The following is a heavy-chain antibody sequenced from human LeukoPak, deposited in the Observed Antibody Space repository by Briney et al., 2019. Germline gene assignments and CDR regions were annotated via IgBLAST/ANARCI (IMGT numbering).Heavy chain of an antibody. CDR1: GFTFSSYS. V-gene: IGHV3-21*01. J-gene: IGHJ4*02. Sequence: AGGSLRLSCAASGFTFSSYSMNWVRQAPGKGLEWVSSSSSSSSYIYYADSVKGRFTISRDNAKNSLYLQMNSLRAEDTAVYYCARDGAITMVRGVTFDYWGQGTLVTVSS. CDR3: ARDGAITMVRGVTFDY. CDR2: SSSSSSYI. D-gene: IGHD3-10*01.